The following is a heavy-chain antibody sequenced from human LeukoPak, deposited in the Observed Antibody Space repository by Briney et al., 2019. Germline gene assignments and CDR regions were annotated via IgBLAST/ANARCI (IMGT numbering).Heavy chain of an antibody. CDR1: GFTVSSDY. CDR2: IYSGAST. J-gene: IGHJ6*02. CDR3: ARDPGLPNDMDV. Sequence: GGSLRLSCAASGFTVSSDYMSWVRQAPGKGLEWVSTIYSGASTYHADSVKGRFTVSRDNSKNTLYLQMNSLRAEDTAVYYCARDPGLPNDMDVWGQGTTVTVSS. V-gene: IGHV3-66*01.